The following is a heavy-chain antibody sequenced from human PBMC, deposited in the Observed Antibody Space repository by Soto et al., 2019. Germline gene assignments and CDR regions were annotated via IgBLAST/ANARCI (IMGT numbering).Heavy chain of an antibody. D-gene: IGHD1-26*01. CDR1: GGTFSSYA. CDR3: AREIVGATRYFDY. Sequence: GASVKVSCKASGGTFSSYAISWVRQAPGQGLEWMGGIIPIFGTANYAQKFQGRATITADKSTSTAYMELSSLRSEDTAVYYCAREIVGATRYFDYWGQGTLVTVSS. CDR2: IIPIFGTA. J-gene: IGHJ4*02. V-gene: IGHV1-69*06.